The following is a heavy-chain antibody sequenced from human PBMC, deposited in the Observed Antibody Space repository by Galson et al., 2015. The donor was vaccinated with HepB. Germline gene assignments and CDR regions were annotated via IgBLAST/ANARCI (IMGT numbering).Heavy chain of an antibody. J-gene: IGHJ4*02. V-gene: IGHV3-7*03. D-gene: IGHD2-15*01. CDR1: GFTFSSYW. Sequence: SLRLSCAASGFTFSSYWMSWVRQAPGKGLEWVANIKQDGSEKYYVDSVKGRFTISRDNAKNSLYLQMNSLRAEDTAVYYCARAPSGRGHYFDYWGQGTLVTVSS. CDR3: ARAPSGRGHYFDY. CDR2: IKQDGSEK.